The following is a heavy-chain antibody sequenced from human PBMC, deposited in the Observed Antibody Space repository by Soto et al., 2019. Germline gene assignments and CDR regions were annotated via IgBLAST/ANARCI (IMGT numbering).Heavy chain of an antibody. D-gene: IGHD3-16*01. V-gene: IGHV3-23*01. CDR3: ARAPRTYDFPYYFDY. Sequence: GGSLRLSCAASGFTFSTYAMGWVRQAPGKGLEWVSVFSGTGGSTYYADSVKGRFTISRDNSKDTLYLEMSTLRAEDTAVYYCARAPRTYDFPYYFDYWGQGTLVTVS. J-gene: IGHJ4*02. CDR2: FSGTGGST. CDR1: GFTFSTYA.